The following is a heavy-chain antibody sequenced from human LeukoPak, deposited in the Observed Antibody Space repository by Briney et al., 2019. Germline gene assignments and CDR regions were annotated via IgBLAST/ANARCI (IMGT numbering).Heavy chain of an antibody. CDR3: ARARRSDSSGFYPTYYMDV. D-gene: IGHD3-22*01. V-gene: IGHV4-59*01. CDR2: IYYSGST. CDR1: GGSISRYY. J-gene: IGHJ6*03. Sequence: PSETLSLTCTVSGGSISRYYWSWIRQPPGRGLEWIGYIYYSGSTNYNPSLKSRVTISVDTSKNQFSLKLSSVTAADTAVYYCARARRSDSSGFYPTYYMDVWGKGTTVTVSS.